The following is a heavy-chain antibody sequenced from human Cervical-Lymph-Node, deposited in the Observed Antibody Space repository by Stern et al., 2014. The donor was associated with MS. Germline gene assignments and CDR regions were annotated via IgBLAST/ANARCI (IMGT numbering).Heavy chain of an antibody. J-gene: IGHJ4*02. Sequence: QVQLQESGPGLVKPSETLSLTCAVSGGSISSRYWGWIRQPPGKGLEWIGLISHSGDTKYNPSLMSRVTISLATSKNHSPLKVTAVTAADTAVYYCARLSTAVDSWGQGTLVTVSS. CDR3: ARLSTAVDS. CDR2: ISHSGDT. V-gene: IGHV4-59*08. CDR1: GGSISSRY.